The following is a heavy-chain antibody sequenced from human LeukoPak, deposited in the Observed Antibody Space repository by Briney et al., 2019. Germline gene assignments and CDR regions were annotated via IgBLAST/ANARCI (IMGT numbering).Heavy chain of an antibody. J-gene: IGHJ4*02. CDR2: TYYRSKWYN. D-gene: IGHD3-22*01. V-gene: IGHV6-1*01. CDR3: ARELYYYDSSGYYLMG. CDR1: GDSVSSNSAA. Sequence: PSQTLSLTCAISGDSVSSNSAAWNWIRQSPSGGLEWLGRTYYRSKWYNDYAVSVKSRITINPDTSKNQFSLQLNSVTPEDTAVYYCARELYYYDSSGYYLMGWGQGTLVTVSS.